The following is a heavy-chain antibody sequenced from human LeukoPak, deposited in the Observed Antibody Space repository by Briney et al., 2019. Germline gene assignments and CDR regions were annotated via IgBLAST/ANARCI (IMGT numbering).Heavy chain of an antibody. CDR2: IYYSGST. J-gene: IGHJ4*02. CDR1: GGSISRYY. D-gene: IGHD6-6*01. Sequence: SETLSLTCTVSGGSISRYYWSWIRQPPGKGLEWIGYIYYSGSTNYNPSLKSRVTISLDTSKNQFSLKLSSVTAAYTAVYYCARGREYSSSCFDYWGQGTLVTVSS. CDR3: ARGREYSSSCFDY. V-gene: IGHV4-59*01.